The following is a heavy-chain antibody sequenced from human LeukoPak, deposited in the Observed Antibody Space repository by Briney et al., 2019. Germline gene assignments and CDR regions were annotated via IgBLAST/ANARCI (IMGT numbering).Heavy chain of an antibody. Sequence: ASVKVSCKVSGYTLTELSMHWVRQAPGKGLEWMGGFDPEDGETIYAQKFQGRVTMTVDTSTDTAYMELSSLRSEDTAVYYCATARVAPYCSSTSCYTVKWFDPWGQGTLVTVSS. CDR2: FDPEDGET. CDR1: GYTLTELS. V-gene: IGHV1-24*01. D-gene: IGHD2-2*02. J-gene: IGHJ5*02. CDR3: ATARVAPYCSSTSCYTVKWFDP.